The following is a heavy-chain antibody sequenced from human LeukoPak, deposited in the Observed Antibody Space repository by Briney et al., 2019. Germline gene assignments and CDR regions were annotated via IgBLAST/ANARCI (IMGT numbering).Heavy chain of an antibody. CDR2: ISGSGDTT. V-gene: IGHV3-23*01. CDR1: GFDFGGACG. Sequence: PGDSLRLSCATSGFDFGGACGMGWVRQAPDKGLEWVATISGSGDTTHYADSVKGRLTMSRDNARNTLFLQIDRLRREDTAIYYCVREAGCGWPLDYWGRGTLVTVSS. CDR3: VREAGCGWPLDY. D-gene: IGHD6-19*01. J-gene: IGHJ4*02.